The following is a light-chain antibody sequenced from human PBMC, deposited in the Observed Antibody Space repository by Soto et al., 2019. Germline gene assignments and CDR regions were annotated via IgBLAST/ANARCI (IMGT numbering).Light chain of an antibody. CDR2: EVS. J-gene: IGLJ2*01. V-gene: IGLV2-14*01. Sequence: QSALTQPASVSGSPGQSITISCTGTSSDVGGYNYVSWYQQHPGKAPKLMIYEVSNRPSGVSNRFSGSKSGNTASLTISELQAEDEADYYCSSYTSSSTLVVFGGGTKLTVL. CDR1: SSDVGGYNY. CDR3: SSYTSSSTLVV.